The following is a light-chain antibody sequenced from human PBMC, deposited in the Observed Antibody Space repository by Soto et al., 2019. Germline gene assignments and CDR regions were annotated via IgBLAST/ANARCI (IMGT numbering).Light chain of an antibody. CDR1: SSDVGGYDY. Sequence: QSALTQPASVSGSPGQSITISCTGTSSDVGGYDYVSWYQQHPGKAPKLMIYDVIHRPSGVSNRFSGSKSGNTASMTISGHQAEDESDYYCISYRSGSTYVFGTGTKLTVL. J-gene: IGLJ1*01. CDR3: ISYRSGSTYV. CDR2: DVI. V-gene: IGLV2-14*01.